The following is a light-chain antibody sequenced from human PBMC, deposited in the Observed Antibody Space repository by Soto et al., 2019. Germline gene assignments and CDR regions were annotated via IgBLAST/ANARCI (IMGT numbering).Light chain of an antibody. CDR1: QSVNSN. V-gene: IGKV3-15*01. Sequence: EIVMTQSPATLSVSPGERATLSCRASQSVNSNLAWYQQKPGQAPRLLMYGASTRATGTPARFSGSGSGTEFTLTISSLQSEDFAVYYCQQYNNWPPLTFGGGTKVEIK. CDR3: QQYNNWPPLT. CDR2: GAS. J-gene: IGKJ4*01.